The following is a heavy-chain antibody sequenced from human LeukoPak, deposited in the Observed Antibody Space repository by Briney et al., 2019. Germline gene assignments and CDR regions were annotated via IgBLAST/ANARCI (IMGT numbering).Heavy chain of an antibody. D-gene: IGHD5-24*01. CDR1: GFTFSSYA. CDR2: ISGSGGST. CDR3: AKDWAVEMATVVSFDY. V-gene: IGHV3-23*01. J-gene: IGHJ4*02. Sequence: PGGSLRLSCAASGFTFSSYAMSWVRQAPGKGLEWVSAISGSGGSTYYADSVKGRFTISRDNSKNTLYLQMNSLRAEDTAVYYCAKDWAVEMATVVSFDYWGQGTLVTVSS.